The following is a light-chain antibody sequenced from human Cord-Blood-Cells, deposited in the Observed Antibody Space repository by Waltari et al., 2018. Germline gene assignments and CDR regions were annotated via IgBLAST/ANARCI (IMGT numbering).Light chain of an antibody. Sequence: DIQMTQSPSSVSASVGDRVTITGRASQGISSWLAWYQQKPGKAPKLLIYDASRLQSGVPSRFSGSGSATEFTLTLSGLQPEDFATYYCQQAYSFPRTFGQGTRLDIK. J-gene: IGKJ5*01. CDR1: QGISSW. CDR3: QQAYSFPRT. CDR2: DAS. V-gene: IGKV1D-12*01.